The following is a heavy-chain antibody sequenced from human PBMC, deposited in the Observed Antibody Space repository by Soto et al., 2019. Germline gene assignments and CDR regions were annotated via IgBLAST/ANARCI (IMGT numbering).Heavy chain of an antibody. CDR1: GGSFSGYY. Sequence: QVQLQQWGAGLLKPSETLSLTCAVYGGSFSGYYWSWIRQPPGKGLEWIGEINHSGSTNYNPSLKSRVTISVDTSKNQFSLQLSSVTAADTAVYYCASLAAIRNYGMDVWGQGTTVTVSS. CDR2: INHSGST. D-gene: IGHD2-2*01. CDR3: ASLAAIRNYGMDV. J-gene: IGHJ6*02. V-gene: IGHV4-34*01.